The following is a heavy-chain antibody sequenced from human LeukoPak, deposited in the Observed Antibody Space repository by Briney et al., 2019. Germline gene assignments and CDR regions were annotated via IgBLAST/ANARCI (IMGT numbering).Heavy chain of an antibody. D-gene: IGHD1-26*01. CDR3: ARDEIARGSGSFLGH. CDR2: ISYDGSNG. V-gene: IGHV3-30*09. Sequence: GGSLRLSCAASGFTFNNYAMHWVRQAPGKGLEWVSLISYDGSNGYYADSVKGRFGTSRDNSQNTVYLQMNNLRPKDTALYYCARDEIARGSGSFLGHWGQGTLVTVSS. J-gene: IGHJ4*02. CDR1: GFTFNNYA.